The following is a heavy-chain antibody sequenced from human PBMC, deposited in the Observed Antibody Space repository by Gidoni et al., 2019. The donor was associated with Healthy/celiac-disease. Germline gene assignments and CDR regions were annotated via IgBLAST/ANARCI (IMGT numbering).Heavy chain of an antibody. CDR2: ISYDGSKK. CDR3: ARDGPEGGSYALDY. D-gene: IGHD1-26*01. CDR1: GFTFRSYA. V-gene: IGHV3-30*04. Sequence: QVQLVESGGGVVQPGRSLRLSCAAPGFTFRSYAMHLVRQAPGKGLEWVAVISYDGSKKYYADSVKGRFTISRDNSKNTLYLQMNSLSAEATAVYYRARDGPEGGSYALDYWGQGTLVTVSS. J-gene: IGHJ4*02.